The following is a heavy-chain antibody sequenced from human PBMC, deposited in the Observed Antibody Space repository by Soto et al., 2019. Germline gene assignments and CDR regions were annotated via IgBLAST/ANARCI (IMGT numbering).Heavy chain of an antibody. D-gene: IGHD3-22*01. CDR2: IYSGGST. J-gene: IGHJ6*02. Sequence: EVQLVESGGGLIQPGGSLRLSCAASGFTVSSNYMSWVRQAPGKGLEWVSVIYSGGSTYYADSVKGRFTISRDNSKNTLYLQMSSLRAEDTAVYYCARDQRYYYDSSGYYKPLYYYGMDVWGQGTTVTVSS. CDR3: ARDQRYYYDSSGYYKPLYYYGMDV. CDR1: GFTVSSNY. V-gene: IGHV3-53*01.